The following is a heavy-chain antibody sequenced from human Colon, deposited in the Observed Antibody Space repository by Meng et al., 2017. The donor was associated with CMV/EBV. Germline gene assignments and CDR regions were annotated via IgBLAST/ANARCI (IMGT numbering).Heavy chain of an antibody. CDR3: ARGGRSSGYCSGGTCYAGFDS. Sequence: QVLLVQSGAAVQNPGASVQVSCTAAGYTFTGYNILWVRQAPGQGLEWMGWINPRTGGTYYATKFKGGVTMTRDTSNNTAYMEVASLKSDDTAVHYCARGGRSSGYCSGGTCYAGFDSWGQGTLVTVSS. CDR2: INPRTGGT. CDR1: GYTFTGYN. D-gene: IGHD2-15*01. J-gene: IGHJ4*01. V-gene: IGHV1-2*02.